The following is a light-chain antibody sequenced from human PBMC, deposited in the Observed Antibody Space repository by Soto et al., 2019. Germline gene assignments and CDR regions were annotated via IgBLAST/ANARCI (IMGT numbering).Light chain of an antibody. CDR2: AAS. J-gene: IGKJ2*01. CDR1: QSISSY. Sequence: DIQMPQSPSSLSASVGDRVTITCRASQSISSYLNWYQQKPGKAPKLLIYAASSLQSGVPSRFSGSGSGTDFTLTISSLQPEDCATYYCQQSYSTPPAFGQGTKLEIK. CDR3: QQSYSTPPA. V-gene: IGKV1-39*01.